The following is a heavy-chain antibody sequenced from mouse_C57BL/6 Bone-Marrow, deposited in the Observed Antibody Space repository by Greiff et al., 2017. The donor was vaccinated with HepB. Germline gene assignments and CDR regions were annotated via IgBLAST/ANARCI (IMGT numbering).Heavy chain of an antibody. Sequence: VQLQQSGPELVKPGASVKIPCKASGYTFTDYNMDWVKQSHGKSLEWIGDINPNNGGTIYNQKFKGKATLTVDKSSSTAYMELRSLTSEDTAVYYCARLTYGSSYGEAWFAYWGQGTLVTVSA. CDR2: INPNNGGT. J-gene: IGHJ3*01. D-gene: IGHD1-1*01. V-gene: IGHV1-18*01. CDR1: GYTFTDYN. CDR3: ARLTYGSSYGEAWFAY.